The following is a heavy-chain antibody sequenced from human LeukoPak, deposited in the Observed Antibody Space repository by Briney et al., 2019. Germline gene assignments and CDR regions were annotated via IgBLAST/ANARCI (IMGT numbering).Heavy chain of an antibody. V-gene: IGHV4-39*01. CDR2: IYYSGST. D-gene: IGHD3-10*01. CDR3: ARQKRMVRDAFDI. Sequence: SETLSLTCTVSGGSISSSSYYWGWIRQPPGKGLEWIGSIYYSGSTYYNPSLKSRVTISVDTSKNQFSLKLSSVTAADTAVYYCARQKRMVRDAFDIWGQGTMVTVSS. CDR1: GGSISSSSYY. J-gene: IGHJ3*02.